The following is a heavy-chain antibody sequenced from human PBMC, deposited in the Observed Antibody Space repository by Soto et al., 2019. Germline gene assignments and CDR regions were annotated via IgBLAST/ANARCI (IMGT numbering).Heavy chain of an antibody. D-gene: IGHD1-1*01. CDR1: VGSISIGDYS. V-gene: IGHV4-30-4*01. CDR3: ARDLWGAYKGPFDP. CDR2: IYYSGST. J-gene: IGHJ5*02. Sequence: PSETLSLTCTFSVGSISIGDYSWSGIRQPPGKGLEWIGYIYYSGSTYYNPSLKSRVTISVDTSKNQFSLKLSSVTAADTAVYYCARDLWGAYKGPFDPWGQGTLVTVSS.